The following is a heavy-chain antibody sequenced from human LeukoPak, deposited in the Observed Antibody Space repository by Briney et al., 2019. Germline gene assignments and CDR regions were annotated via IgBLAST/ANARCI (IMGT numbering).Heavy chain of an antibody. CDR1: GYTFTGYY. D-gene: IGHD3-22*01. CDR3: ARDYYDSSGYYLD. Sequence: ASVKVSCKASGYTFTGYYMHWVRQAPGQVLAWMGWINPNSGGTNYAQKFQGRVTTTRDTSISTAYMELSRLRSDDTAVYYCARDYYDSSGYYLDWGQGTLVTVSS. CDR2: INPNSGGT. J-gene: IGHJ4*02. V-gene: IGHV1-2*02.